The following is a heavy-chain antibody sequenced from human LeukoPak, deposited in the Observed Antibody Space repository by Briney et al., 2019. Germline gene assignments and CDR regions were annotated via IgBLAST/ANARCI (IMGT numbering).Heavy chain of an antibody. D-gene: IGHD3-10*01. CDR1: RFTFSDYY. CDR2: ISSIGSTI. J-gene: IGHJ4*02. V-gene: IGHV3-11*04. CDR3: ARGINYYGSGSPSHYSDY. Sequence: GGSLRLSCAASRFTFSDYYMSWIRQAPGKGLEWVSYISSIGSTIYYADSVKGRFTISRDNATNSLYLQMNSLRAEDTAVYYCARGINYYGSGSPSHYSDYWGQGTLVTVSS.